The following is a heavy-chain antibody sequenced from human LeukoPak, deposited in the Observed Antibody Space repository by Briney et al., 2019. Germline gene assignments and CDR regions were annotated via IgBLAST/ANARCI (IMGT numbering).Heavy chain of an antibody. J-gene: IGHJ4*02. V-gene: IGHV3-23*01. Sequence: GGSLRLSCAASGFTFSSYAMNWVRQAPGKGLEWVSGISGSGGSTFYADSVKGRFTISRDNSEDTLYLQMNSLRAEDTAIYYCAKELHYDFWSGYLYTFDSWGQGTLVTVSS. D-gene: IGHD3-3*01. CDR3: AKELHYDFWSGYLYTFDS. CDR1: GFTFSSYA. CDR2: ISGSGGST.